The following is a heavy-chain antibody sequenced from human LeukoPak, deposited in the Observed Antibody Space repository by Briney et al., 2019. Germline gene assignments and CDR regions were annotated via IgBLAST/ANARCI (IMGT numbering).Heavy chain of an antibody. J-gene: IGHJ4*02. Sequence: PGASLKISCKGSGYSFTTYWIAWVRQKPGRGLEWMGVIYPADSDTRYNPSFQGQVTVSADKSISAAYLHWSSLQASDSGVYYCARQHYYDNSGFDYWGQGTQVTVSS. CDR2: IYPADSDT. CDR3: ARQHYYDNSGFDY. D-gene: IGHD3-22*01. CDR1: GYSFTTYW. V-gene: IGHV5-51*01.